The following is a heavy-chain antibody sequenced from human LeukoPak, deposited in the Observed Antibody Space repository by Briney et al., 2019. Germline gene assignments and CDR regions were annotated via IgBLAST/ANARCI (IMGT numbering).Heavy chain of an antibody. V-gene: IGHV1-2*02. CDR1: GYTFTGYY. CDR2: INPNSGGT. D-gene: IGHD6-13*01. CDR3: ARAEYSSSWLTAYYYGMDV. J-gene: IGHJ6*02. Sequence: ASVKVSCKASGYTFTGYYMHWVRQAPGQGLEWMGWINPNSGGTSYAQKFQGRVTMTRDTSISTAYMELSRLRSDDTAVYYCARAEYSSSWLTAYYYGMDVWGQGTTVTVSS.